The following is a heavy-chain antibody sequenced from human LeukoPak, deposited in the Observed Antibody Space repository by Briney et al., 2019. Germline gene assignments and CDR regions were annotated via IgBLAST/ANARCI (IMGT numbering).Heavy chain of an antibody. D-gene: IGHD3-16*01. Sequence: SETLSLTCTVSGGSISSSSYYWGWIRQPPGKGLEWIGSIYYSGGTYYNPSLKSRVTISVDTSKNQFSLKLSSVTAADTAVYYCARHGAIDWFDPWGQGTLVTVSS. J-gene: IGHJ5*02. CDR3: ARHGAIDWFDP. CDR2: IYYSGGT. V-gene: IGHV4-39*01. CDR1: GGSISSSSYY.